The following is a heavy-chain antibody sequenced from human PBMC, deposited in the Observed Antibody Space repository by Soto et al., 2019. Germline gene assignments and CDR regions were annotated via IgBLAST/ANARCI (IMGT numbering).Heavy chain of an antibody. V-gene: IGHV3-64*01. CDR3: VRRVSGNDVY. D-gene: IGHD1-1*01. J-gene: IGHJ4*02. Sequence: EVQLAESGGGMVQPGGSLRLSCVASGFTFSSYDMHWVRQAPGKGLEYVSSISSNGGTTYYGNSVKGRFTISRDNSKNTLYLQMGSLRAEDMAVYYCVRRVSGNDVYWGQGTLVTVSS. CDR1: GFTFSSYD. CDR2: ISSNGGTT.